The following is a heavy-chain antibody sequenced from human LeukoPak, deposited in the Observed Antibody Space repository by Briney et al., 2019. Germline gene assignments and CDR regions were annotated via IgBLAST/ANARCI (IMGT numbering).Heavy chain of an antibody. D-gene: IGHD3-10*01. CDR2: INHSGST. Sequence: SETLSLTCAVYGGSFSGYYWSWIHQPPGKGLEWIGEINHSGSTNYNPSLKSRVTISVDTSKNQFSLKLSSVTAADTAVYYCANSGSGFEAFDIWGQGTMVTVSS. J-gene: IGHJ3*02. CDR1: GGSFSGYY. CDR3: ANSGSGFEAFDI. V-gene: IGHV4-34*01.